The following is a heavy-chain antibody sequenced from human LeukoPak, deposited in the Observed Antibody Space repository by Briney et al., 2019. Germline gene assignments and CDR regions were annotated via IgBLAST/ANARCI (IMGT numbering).Heavy chain of an antibody. CDR1: GFTFSSYA. CDR2: ISGSGGST. CDR3: ARSHNFDTSGHMDN. J-gene: IGHJ4*02. V-gene: IGHV3-23*01. D-gene: IGHD3-22*01. Sequence: PGGSLRLSCAASGFTFSSYAMSWVRQAPGRGLEWVSAISGSGGSTYYADSVKGRFTISRDNSKNTLYLQMNSLRADDTAVYSCARSHNFDTSGHMDNWGQGTLVTVSS.